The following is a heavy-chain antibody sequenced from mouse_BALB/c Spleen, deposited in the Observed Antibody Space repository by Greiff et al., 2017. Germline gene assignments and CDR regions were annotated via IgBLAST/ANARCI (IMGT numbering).Heavy chain of an antibody. CDR3: ARSLRQSSYYAMDY. CDR1: GYTFTSYW. Sequence: VQLQQSGAELAKPGASVKMSCKASGYTFTSYWMHWVKQRPGQGLEWIGYINPSTGYTEYNQKFKDKATLTADKSSSTAYMQLSSLTSEDSAVYYCARSLRQSSYYAMDYWGQGTSVTVSS. CDR2: INPSTGYT. J-gene: IGHJ4*01. V-gene: IGHV1-7*01. D-gene: IGHD1-1*01.